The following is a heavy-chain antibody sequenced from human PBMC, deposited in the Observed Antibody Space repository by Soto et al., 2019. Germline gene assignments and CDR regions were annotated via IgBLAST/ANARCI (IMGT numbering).Heavy chain of an antibody. J-gene: IGHJ5*02. V-gene: IGHV1-46*03. CDR1: GYIFTNSY. CDR3: TRGGALVVVTAPFDL. CDR2: INAGGGYT. D-gene: IGHD2-21*02. Sequence: GASVKVSCKASGYIFTNSYMHWVRQAPGQGLEWMGTINAGGGYTTYAQRFQGRVTMTRDTSTSTVSMELSSLRYEDTALYYCTRGGALVVVTAPFDLWG.